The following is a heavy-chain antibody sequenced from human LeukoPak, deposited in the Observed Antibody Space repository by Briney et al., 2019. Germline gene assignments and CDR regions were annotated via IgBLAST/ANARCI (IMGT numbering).Heavy chain of an antibody. D-gene: IGHD3-10*02. J-gene: IGHJ4*02. V-gene: IGHV3-74*01. CDR2: INDDGSAT. CDR1: GFTFSNYW. CDR3: ARGTMFPYYFDY. Sequence: PGGSLRLSCAASGFTFSNYWMHWVRQVPGKGLVWVSRINDDGSATFYADSVKGRFTISRDNAKNTLFLQINSLRAEDTAVYYCARGTMFPYYFDYWGQGTLVTVSS.